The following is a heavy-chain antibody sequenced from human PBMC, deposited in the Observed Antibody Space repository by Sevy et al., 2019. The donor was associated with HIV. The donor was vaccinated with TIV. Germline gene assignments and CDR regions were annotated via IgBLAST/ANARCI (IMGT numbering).Heavy chain of an antibody. J-gene: IGHJ4*02. CDR2: IKSKPDGGTT. CDR1: GFTFSNAW. V-gene: IGHV3-15*01. CDR3: TTAEEGSSWYLFDY. D-gene: IGHD6-13*01. Sequence: GGSLRLSCAASGFTFSNAWMSWVRQAPGKGLEWVGRIKSKPDGGTTDYAAPVKGRFTISRDDSKNTLYLQMNSLKTEDTAVYYCTTAEEGSSWYLFDYWGQGTLVTVSS.